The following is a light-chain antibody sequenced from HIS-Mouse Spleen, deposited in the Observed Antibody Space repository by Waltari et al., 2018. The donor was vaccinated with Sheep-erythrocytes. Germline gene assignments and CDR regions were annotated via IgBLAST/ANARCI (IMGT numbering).Light chain of an antibody. V-gene: IGLV2-23*01. J-gene: IGLJ3*02. CDR3: CSYAGSSTPWV. CDR1: SSDVGGYNL. Sequence: QSALTQPASVSGSPGQSITISCTGTSSDVGGYNLFSWYQQHPGKAPKLMIYEGSNRPSGVSNRFSGSKSGNTASLTISGLQAEDEADYYCCSYAGSSTPWVFGGGTKLTVL. CDR2: EGS.